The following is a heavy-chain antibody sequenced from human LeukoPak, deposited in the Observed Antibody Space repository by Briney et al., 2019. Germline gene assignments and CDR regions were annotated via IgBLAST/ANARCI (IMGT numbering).Heavy chain of an antibody. CDR3: ARDSPSFSSSSSWFDP. D-gene: IGHD6-6*01. CDR2: IYSTGST. V-gene: IGHV4-61*02. CDR1: GGSISSAGYY. J-gene: IGHJ5*02. Sequence: PSETLSLTCTVSGGSISSAGYYWSWIRQPAGRGLEWIGRIYSTGSTNYNPSLKSRVVISIDKSKNQFSLNLSSVTAADTAVYYCARDSPSFSSSSSWFDPWGQGTLVTVSS.